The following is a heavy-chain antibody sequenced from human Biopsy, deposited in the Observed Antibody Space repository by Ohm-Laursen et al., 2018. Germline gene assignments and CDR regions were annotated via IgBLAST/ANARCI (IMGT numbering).Heavy chain of an antibody. D-gene: IGHD3-3*01. Sequence: SETLSLTCNVSGGDINNYYWSWIRQPAGKGLEWIGRIYPGGSTNYNPSLKSRVTMSVDTSKKQLSLRLRSVTAADTAVYSCARLGNFWNAEDGLDLWGLGTMVTVSS. V-gene: IGHV4-4*07. CDR1: GGDINNYY. CDR3: ARLGNFWNAEDGLDL. CDR2: IYPGGST. J-gene: IGHJ3*01.